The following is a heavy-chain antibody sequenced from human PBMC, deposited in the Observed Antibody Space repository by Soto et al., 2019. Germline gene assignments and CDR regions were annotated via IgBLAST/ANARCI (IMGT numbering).Heavy chain of an antibody. J-gene: IGHJ4*02. Sequence: PSETLSLTCTVSGGSISSYYWSWIRQPPGKGLEWIGYIYYSGSTNYNPSLKSRVTISVDTSKNQFSLKLSSVTAADTAVYYCAGIAVAGLPDYWGQGTLVTVSS. CDR2: IYYSGST. CDR1: GGSISSYY. D-gene: IGHD6-19*01. CDR3: AGIAVAGLPDY. V-gene: IGHV4-59*01.